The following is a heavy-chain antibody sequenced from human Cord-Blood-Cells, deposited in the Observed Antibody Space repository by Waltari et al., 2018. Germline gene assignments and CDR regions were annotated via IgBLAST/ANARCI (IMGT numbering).Heavy chain of an antibody. CDR3: ARVSYYDSSGYYYDAFDI. CDR2: IWYDGSNK. J-gene: IGHJ3*02. D-gene: IGHD3-22*01. V-gene: IGHV3-33*01. CDR1: GFTFSSYG. Sequence: QVQLVESGGGVVQPGRSLRLSCVASGFTFSSYGMHWVRQALGKGLEWVAVIWYDGSNKYYADSVKGRFTISRDNSKNTLYLQMNSLRAEDTAVYYCARVSYYDSSGYYYDAFDIWGQGTMVTVSS.